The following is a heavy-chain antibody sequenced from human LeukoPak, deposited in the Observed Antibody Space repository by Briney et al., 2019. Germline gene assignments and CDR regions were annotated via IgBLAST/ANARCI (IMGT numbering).Heavy chain of an antibody. Sequence: PSETLSLTCTVSGGSVSSGSYYWSWIRQPPGKGLEWIGYIYYSGSTNYNPSLKSRVTTSVDTSKNQFSLKLSSVTAADTAVYYCARGDIVVVPDYYYYYGMDVWGQGTTVTVSS. CDR3: ARGDIVVVPDYYYYYGMDV. CDR2: IYYSGST. V-gene: IGHV4-61*01. D-gene: IGHD2-2*01. J-gene: IGHJ6*02. CDR1: GGSVSSGSYY.